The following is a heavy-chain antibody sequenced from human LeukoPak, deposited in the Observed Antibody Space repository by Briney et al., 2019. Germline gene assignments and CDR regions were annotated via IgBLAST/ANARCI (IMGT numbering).Heavy chain of an antibody. CDR2: VSGSGDST. CDR1: GFTFTTYG. V-gene: IGHV3-23*01. CDR3: ARDGSGMKKFDY. J-gene: IGHJ4*02. Sequence: GSLRLSCAVSGFTFTTYGMSWVRRAPGKGLEWVSSVSGSGDSTYYADSVKGRFTISRDNSKNTLYLQMNSLRAEDTAIYYCARDGSGMKKFDYWGQGTLVTVSS. D-gene: IGHD3-3*01.